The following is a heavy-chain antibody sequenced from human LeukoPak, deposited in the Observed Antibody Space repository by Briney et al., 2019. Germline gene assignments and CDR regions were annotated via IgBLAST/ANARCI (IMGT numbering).Heavy chain of an antibody. CDR3: AKSRSRVATIFLDY. D-gene: IGHD5-12*01. J-gene: IGHJ4*02. Sequence: GGSLRLSCAASGFTFSSYAMSWVRQAPGKGLEWVSAISGSGGSTYYADSVKGRFTISRDNSKNTLYLQMNSLRAEDTAAYYCAKSRSRVATIFLDYWGQGTLVTVSS. CDR1: GFTFSSYA. V-gene: IGHV3-23*01. CDR2: ISGSGGST.